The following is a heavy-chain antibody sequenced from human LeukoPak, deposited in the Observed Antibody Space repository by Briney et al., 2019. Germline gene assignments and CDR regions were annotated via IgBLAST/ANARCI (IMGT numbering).Heavy chain of an antibody. V-gene: IGHV3-73*01. CDR2: IKTKVDSYAT. D-gene: IGHD4-17*01. Sequence: GGSLGLSCAASGFTFSASAMHWVRQASGKGLEWVGRIKTKVDSYATAYAASVKGRFIISRDDSKNTAYLQMNSLKTEDTAMYFCTRLAYGDFRFDPWGQGTLVTVSS. CDR1: GFTFSASA. CDR3: TRLAYGDFRFDP. J-gene: IGHJ5*02.